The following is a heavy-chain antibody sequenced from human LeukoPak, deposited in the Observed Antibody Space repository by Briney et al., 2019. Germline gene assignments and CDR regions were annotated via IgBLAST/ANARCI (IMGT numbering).Heavy chain of an antibody. CDR1: GFTFRTYS. V-gene: IGHV3-21*01. CDR3: ARRDYYFYSMDV. CDR2: ISTASSYI. Sequence: GGSLRLSCAASGFTFRTYSMNWVRQAPGKGLEWVSSISTASSYIQYADSVMGRFTISRDNAKNSLCLQMNSLRADDSAIYYCARRDYYFYSMDVWGKGTTVTVSS. J-gene: IGHJ6*03.